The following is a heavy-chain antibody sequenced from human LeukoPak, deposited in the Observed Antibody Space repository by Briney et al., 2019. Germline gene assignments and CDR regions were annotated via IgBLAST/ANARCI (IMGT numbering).Heavy chain of an antibody. V-gene: IGHV3-30*14. CDR3: ARDLEQRGY. Sequence: PGGSLRLSCAASGFTFSSYTMHWVRQAPGKGLEWVAVISYDGSNKYYADSVKGRFTISRDNSKNTLYLQMNSLRAEDTAVYYCARDLEQRGYWGQGTLVTVSS. CDR2: ISYDGSNK. CDR1: GFTFSSYT. J-gene: IGHJ4*02. D-gene: IGHD1/OR15-1a*01.